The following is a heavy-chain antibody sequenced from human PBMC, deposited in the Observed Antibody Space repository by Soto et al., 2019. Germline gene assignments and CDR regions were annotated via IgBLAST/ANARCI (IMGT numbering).Heavy chain of an antibody. CDR1: GYTFTSYG. J-gene: IGHJ6*02. Sequence: ASVKVSCKASGYTFTSYGISWVRQAPGQGLEWMGWISAYNGNTNYAQKLQGRVTMTTDTSTSTAYMELRSLRSDDTAVYYCARGPLVATMSFPGYYYYGMDVWGQGTTVTVSS. D-gene: IGHD5-12*01. CDR2: ISAYNGNT. V-gene: IGHV1-18*01. CDR3: ARGPLVATMSFPGYYYYGMDV.